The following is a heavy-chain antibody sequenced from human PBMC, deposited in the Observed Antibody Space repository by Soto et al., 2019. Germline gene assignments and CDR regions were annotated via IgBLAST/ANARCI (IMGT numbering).Heavy chain of an antibody. CDR3: ARGSSTSGYSYEVDY. D-gene: IGHD5-18*01. J-gene: IGHJ4*02. V-gene: IGHV1-46*01. CDR1: GYTFTSYY. CDR2: INPSGGST. Sequence: ASVKVSCKASGYTFTSYYMHWVRQAPGQGLEWMGIINPSGGSTAYAQKFQGRVTMTRDTSTSTVYMEVSSLRSEYTAVYYCARGSSTSGYSYEVDYWGQGTLVTVSS.